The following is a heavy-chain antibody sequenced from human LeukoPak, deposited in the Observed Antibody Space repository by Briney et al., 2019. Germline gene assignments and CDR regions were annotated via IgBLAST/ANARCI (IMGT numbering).Heavy chain of an antibody. Sequence: GGSLRLSCAASGFIFSNAWMSWVRQAPGKGLEWVGRIKSKTDGGTTDYAAPVKGRFTISRDDSKNTLYLQMNSLKTEDTAVYYCTTVRVGATHFGYYYYMDVWGKGTTVTVSS. CDR3: TTVRVGATHFGYYYYMDV. D-gene: IGHD1-26*01. CDR1: GFIFSNAW. V-gene: IGHV3-15*01. CDR2: IKSKTDGGTT. J-gene: IGHJ6*03.